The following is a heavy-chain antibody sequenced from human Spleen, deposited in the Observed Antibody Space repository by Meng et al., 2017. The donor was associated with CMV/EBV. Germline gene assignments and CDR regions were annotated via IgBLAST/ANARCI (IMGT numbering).Heavy chain of an antibody. V-gene: IGHV2-5*01. D-gene: IGHD3-3*01. CDR3: AHSRRYYDTSGYYTALFDY. CDR2: IYWNDDK. CDR1: GFSLSTSGVG. Sequence: SGPTLVKPTQPLTLTCTFSGFSLSTSGVGVNWIRQPPGKALEWLAVIYWNDDKRYSPSLKSRLTITKDSSRNRVVLSLTNLDPMDTATYYCAHSRRYYDTSGYYTALFDYWGQGTRVTVSS. J-gene: IGHJ4*02.